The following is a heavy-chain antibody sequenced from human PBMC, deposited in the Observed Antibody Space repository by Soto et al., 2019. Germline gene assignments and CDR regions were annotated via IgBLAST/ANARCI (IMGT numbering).Heavy chain of an antibody. Sequence: GGSLRLSCTASGFTFGDYAMSWVRQAPGKGLEWVGFIRTKAYSGTTEYAASVKGRFTISRDASKSIAYLQMNSLKTEDTAVYYCSRANRMVRGIIISYGMDVWGQGTTVTVSS. J-gene: IGHJ6*02. V-gene: IGHV3-49*04. CDR1: GFTFGDYA. D-gene: IGHD3-10*01. CDR3: SRANRMVRGIIISYGMDV. CDR2: IRTKAYSGTT.